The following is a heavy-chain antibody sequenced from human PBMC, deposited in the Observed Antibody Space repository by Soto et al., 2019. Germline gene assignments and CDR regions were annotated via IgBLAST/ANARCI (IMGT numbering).Heavy chain of an antibody. V-gene: IGHV1-69*06. Sequence: SVKVSCKASGGTFSSYAISWVRQAPGQGLEWMGGIIPIFGTANYAQKFQGRVTITADKSTSTAYMELSSLRSEDTAVYYCARDKEVQGRDFDWLLYNYYYGMDVWGQGTTVTVSS. CDR3: ARDKEVQGRDFDWLLYNYYYGMDV. CDR1: GGTFSSYA. D-gene: IGHD3-9*01. J-gene: IGHJ6*02. CDR2: IIPIFGTA.